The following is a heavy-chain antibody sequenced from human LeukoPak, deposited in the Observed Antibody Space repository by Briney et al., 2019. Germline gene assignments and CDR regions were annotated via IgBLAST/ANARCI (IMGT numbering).Heavy chain of an antibody. Sequence: GGSLRLSCAASGFTFSDYYLSWIRQAPGKGLEWLSYISYSSSYTNYADSVKGRFTISRDTAKNSLYLQMNSLRAEDTAVYYCARHGLDDSSAYWTFQHWGQGTLVTVSS. J-gene: IGHJ1*01. D-gene: IGHD3-22*01. V-gene: IGHV3-11*06. CDR1: GFTFSDYY. CDR2: ISYSSSYT. CDR3: ARHGLDDSSAYWTFQH.